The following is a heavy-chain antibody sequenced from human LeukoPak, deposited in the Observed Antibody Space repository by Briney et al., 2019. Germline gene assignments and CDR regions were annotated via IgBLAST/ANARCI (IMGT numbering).Heavy chain of an antibody. Sequence: AGGSLRLSCAASGFTFDDYAMPWVRQAPGKGLEWVSGISWNSGSIGYADSVKGRFTISRDNAKNSLYLQMNSLRAEDTALYYCAKEQRWLNLTPRSYYGMDVWGQGTTVTVSS. CDR1: GFTFDDYA. V-gene: IGHV3-9*01. D-gene: IGHD4-17*01. CDR2: ISWNSGSI. CDR3: AKEQRWLNLTPRSYYGMDV. J-gene: IGHJ6*02.